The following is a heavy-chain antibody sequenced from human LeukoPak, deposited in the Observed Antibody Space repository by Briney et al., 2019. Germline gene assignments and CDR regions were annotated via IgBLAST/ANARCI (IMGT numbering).Heavy chain of an antibody. CDR2: ISGRGGST. CDR1: GFTFSSYA. CDR3: AKAPHSSWYGLLDY. V-gene: IGHV3-23*01. J-gene: IGHJ4*02. Sequence: PGGSLRLSCAASGFTFSSYAMSWVRQAPGKGLEWVSAISGRGGSTYYADSVKGRFTISRDNSKNTLYLQMNSLRAEDTAVYYCAKAPHSSWYGLLDYWGQGTLVTVSS. D-gene: IGHD6-13*01.